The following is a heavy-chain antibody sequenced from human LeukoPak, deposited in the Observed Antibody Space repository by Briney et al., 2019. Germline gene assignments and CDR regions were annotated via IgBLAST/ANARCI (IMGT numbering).Heavy chain of an antibody. CDR2: ILYDGTNK. J-gene: IGHJ4*02. CDR3: ARGWPPDY. Sequence: PGGSLRLSCAASGFTLSGYAMQWVRQAPGKGLEWVAVILYDGTNKYYADSVKGRFTISRDNSKSTLYLQMDSLRPEDTAVYYCARGWPPDYWGKGTLVTVSS. CDR1: GFTLSGYA. V-gene: IGHV3-30-3*01. D-gene: IGHD5-24*01.